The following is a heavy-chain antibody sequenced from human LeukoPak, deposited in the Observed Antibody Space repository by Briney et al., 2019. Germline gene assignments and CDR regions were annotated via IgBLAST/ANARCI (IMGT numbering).Heavy chain of an antibody. Sequence: ASVKVSCMVSGYSFSEVFMHWVRQAPGKGLEWMGGFDPEHDQTIYAQKLQGRVTMSADTSTDTAYMELSSLRSEDTAVYYCTSMDGLTAFDYWGQGTLVTVSS. J-gene: IGHJ4*02. CDR2: FDPEHDQT. V-gene: IGHV1-24*01. CDR3: TSMDGLTAFDY. CDR1: GYSFSEVF. D-gene: IGHD3-10*01.